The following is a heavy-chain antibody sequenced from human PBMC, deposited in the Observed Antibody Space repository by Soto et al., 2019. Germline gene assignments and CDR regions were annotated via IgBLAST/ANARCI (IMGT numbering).Heavy chain of an antibody. CDR1: GFTFSSYE. J-gene: IGHJ4*02. CDR2: ISSSGSTI. CDR3: ARYSAYCDYHYFDY. Sequence: EVQLVESGGGLVQPGGSLRLSCAASGFTFSSYEMNWVRQAPGKGLEWVSYISSSGSTIYYADSVKCRFTISRDNAKKSLYLQMNSLRAEDTAVYYCARYSAYCDYHYFDYWGQGTLVTVSS. V-gene: IGHV3-48*03. D-gene: IGHD4-17*01.